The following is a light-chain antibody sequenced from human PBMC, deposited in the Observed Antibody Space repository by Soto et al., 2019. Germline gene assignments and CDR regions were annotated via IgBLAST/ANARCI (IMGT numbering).Light chain of an antibody. CDR1: QSVSSN. CDR2: GAS. J-gene: IGKJ1*01. Sequence: IVMTQSPATLSVSPGERATLSCRASQSVSSNLAWYLQKPGQAPRLLIYGASTRATGVPARFSGSGSGTEFTLTISSLQPDDFATYYCQQYNSYSRTFGQGTKVDI. V-gene: IGKV3-15*01. CDR3: QQYNSYSRT.